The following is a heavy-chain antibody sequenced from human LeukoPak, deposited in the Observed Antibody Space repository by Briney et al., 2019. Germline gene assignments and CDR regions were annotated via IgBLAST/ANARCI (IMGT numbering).Heavy chain of an antibody. Sequence: GGSLRLSCAASGFTFSSYAMHWVRQAPGKGLEWVAAISYDGSNKYYADSVKGRFTISRDNSKNTLYLQMNSLRAEDTAVYYCARDGGGYSYGWYYFDYWGQGTLVTVSS. D-gene: IGHD5-18*01. V-gene: IGHV3-30-3*01. J-gene: IGHJ4*02. CDR3: ARDGGGYSYGWYYFDY. CDR2: ISYDGSNK. CDR1: GFTFSSYA.